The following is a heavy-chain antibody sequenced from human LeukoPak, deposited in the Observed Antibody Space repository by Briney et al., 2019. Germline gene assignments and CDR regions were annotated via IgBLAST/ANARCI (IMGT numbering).Heavy chain of an antibody. CDR2: ISSTSSAI. CDR3: TRGDHGDY. J-gene: IGHJ4*02. V-gene: IGHV3-48*01. CDR1: GFTFSSYT. Sequence: GGSLRLSCAASGFTFSSYTMNWVRQAPGKGLEWVSYISSTSSAIYYADPVKGRFTISRDNAKNSLYLQMNSLRAEDTAVYYCTRGDHGDYWGQGTLVTVSS. D-gene: IGHD2-8*01.